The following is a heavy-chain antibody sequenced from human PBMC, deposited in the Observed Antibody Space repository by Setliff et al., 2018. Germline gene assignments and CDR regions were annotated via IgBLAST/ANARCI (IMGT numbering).Heavy chain of an antibody. CDR2: INTNTGNP. Sequence: ASVKVSCKASGYTFSSYAMNWVRQAPGQGLEWMEWINTNTGNPTYAQGFTGRFVFSLDTSVSTTYLQIGSLKAEDTAVYYCARGEYTSLPSGVYYHMDVWGKGTTVTVSS. CDR1: GYTFSSYA. J-gene: IGHJ6*03. V-gene: IGHV7-4-1*01. D-gene: IGHD6-6*01. CDR3: ARGEYTSLPSGVYYHMDV.